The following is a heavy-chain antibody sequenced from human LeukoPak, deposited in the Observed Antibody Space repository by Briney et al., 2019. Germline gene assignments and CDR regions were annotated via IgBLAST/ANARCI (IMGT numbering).Heavy chain of an antibody. D-gene: IGHD6-19*01. CDR1: GFTFNTYA. Sequence: GGSLRLSCEASGFTFNTYAIYWVRQAPGKGLEWVSGICGSGGCTYYADSVKGRFTISRDNSKNTVYLQMNSLTADDTAVYYCSKTTVGYSSGRYPGWPADCWGQGTLVTVSS. J-gene: IGHJ4*02. CDR3: SKTTVGYSSGRYPGWPADC. V-gene: IGHV3-23*01. CDR2: ICGSGGCT.